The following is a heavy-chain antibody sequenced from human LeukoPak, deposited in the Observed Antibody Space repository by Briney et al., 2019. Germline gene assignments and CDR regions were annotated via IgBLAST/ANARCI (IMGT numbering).Heavy chain of an antibody. CDR1: GGSFSGYS. CDR2: INHSGST. J-gene: IGHJ4*02. D-gene: IGHD3-22*01. CDR3: ARAAYDSSGYYLDY. V-gene: IGHV4-34*01. Sequence: SETLSLTCAVYGGSFSGYSWSWIRQPPGKGLEWIGEINHSGSTNYNPSLKSRVTISVDTSKNQFSLKLSSVTAADTAVYYCARAAYDSSGYYLDYWGQGTLVTVSS.